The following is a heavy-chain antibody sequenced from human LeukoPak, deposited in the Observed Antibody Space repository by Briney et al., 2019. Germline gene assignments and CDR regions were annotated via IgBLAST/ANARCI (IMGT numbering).Heavy chain of an antibody. D-gene: IGHD6-19*01. CDR1: GYSISSGYY. J-gene: IGHJ3*02. CDR2: IYHSGST. V-gene: IGHV4-38-2*01. Sequence: PSETLSLTCAVSGYSISSGYYWGWIRQPPGKGLEWIGSIYHSGSTYYNPSLKSRVTISVDTSKNQFSLKLSSVTAADTAVYYCARGSQVAGTSSDAFDIWGQGTMVTVSS. CDR3: ARGSQVAGTSSDAFDI.